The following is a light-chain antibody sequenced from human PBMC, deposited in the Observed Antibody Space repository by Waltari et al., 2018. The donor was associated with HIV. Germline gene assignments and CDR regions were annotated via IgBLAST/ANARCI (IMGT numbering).Light chain of an antibody. V-gene: IGKV2-30*02. J-gene: IGKJ2*01. CDR1: QSLAHSDGNTY. Sequence: DVVLTQSPLSLPVPLGTPASISCRSSQSLAHSDGNTYLTWFQQRPGQSPRRLLYKISNRDSGVPDRFSGSGSGTDFTLKISRVEAEDIGVYYCMQGSDWPPTFGQGTKLEIK. CDR2: KIS. CDR3: MQGSDWPPT.